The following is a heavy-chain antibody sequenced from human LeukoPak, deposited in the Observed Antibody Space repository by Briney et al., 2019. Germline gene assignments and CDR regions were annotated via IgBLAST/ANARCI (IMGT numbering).Heavy chain of an antibody. CDR2: ISPTGGST. Sequence: ASVKVSCKAFGYTFTNNWMHWVRQAPGQGPEWMGLISPTGGSTAYAQKLQGRVTMTTDTSTSTAYMELRSLRSDDTAVYYCARVGRSGSYSNYWGQGTLVTVSS. V-gene: IGHV1-46*01. CDR3: ARVGRSGSYSNY. D-gene: IGHD3-10*01. CDR1: GYTFTNNW. J-gene: IGHJ4*02.